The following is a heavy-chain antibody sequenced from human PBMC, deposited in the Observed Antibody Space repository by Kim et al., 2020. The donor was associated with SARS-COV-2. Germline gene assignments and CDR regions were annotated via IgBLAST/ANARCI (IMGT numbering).Heavy chain of an antibody. D-gene: IGHD3-9*01. CDR3: ARGRYFDWLFHPSPHYFDY. Sequence: SETLSLTCAVYGDPVNGYYWSWIRQPPGKGLEWIGEINYDRSTNYKPSLKSRVTMSLDSSKSQFSLRLTSLTAADTAVYYCARGRYFDWLFHPSPHYFDYWGQGNLVTVS. V-gene: IGHV4-34*01. CDR1: GDPVNGYY. J-gene: IGHJ4*02. CDR2: INYDRST.